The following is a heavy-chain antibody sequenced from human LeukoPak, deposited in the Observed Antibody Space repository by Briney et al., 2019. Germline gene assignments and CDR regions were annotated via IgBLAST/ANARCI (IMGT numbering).Heavy chain of an antibody. V-gene: IGHV1-2*02. Sequence: ASVKVSCKASGYTFTGYYIHWVRQAPGQGLELMGWISPNSGGTNYAQKFQGRVTTTRDTSISTAYMELSRLRSDDTAVYYCARDWNCGGDCYSTWGQGTLVTVSS. D-gene: IGHD2-21*02. CDR1: GYTFTGYY. CDR2: ISPNSGGT. J-gene: IGHJ4*02. CDR3: ARDWNCGGDCYST.